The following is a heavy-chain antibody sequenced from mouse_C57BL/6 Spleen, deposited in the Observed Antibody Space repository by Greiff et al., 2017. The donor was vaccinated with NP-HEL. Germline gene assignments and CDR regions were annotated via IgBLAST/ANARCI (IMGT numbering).Heavy chain of an antibody. Sequence: QVQLQQPGAELVMPGASVKLSCKASGYTFTSYWMHWVQQRPGQGLEWIGEIGPSGSYTNYTQKFKGKFTLTVDKSSSTAYMQLSSLTSEDSAVYYCASCDYGSSHSYWYFDVWGTGTTVTVSS. CDR1: GYTFTSYW. CDR2: IGPSGSYT. J-gene: IGHJ1*03. D-gene: IGHD1-1*01. CDR3: ASCDYGSSHSYWYFDV. V-gene: IGHV1-69*01.